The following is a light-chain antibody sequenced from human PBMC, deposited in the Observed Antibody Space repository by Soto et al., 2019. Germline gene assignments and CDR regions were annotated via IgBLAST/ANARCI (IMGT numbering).Light chain of an antibody. CDR3: QQSGT. Sequence: EIVLTQSPGTLSLSPGERATLSCRASQTIGGSSLAWYQHRPGQAPRLLLYRASARAAGIADRLSGSGSGTDFTLTIGRLEPEDFAVYYCQQSGTFGPGTKVDIK. CDR2: RAS. J-gene: IGKJ3*01. CDR1: QTIGGSS. V-gene: IGKV3-20*01.